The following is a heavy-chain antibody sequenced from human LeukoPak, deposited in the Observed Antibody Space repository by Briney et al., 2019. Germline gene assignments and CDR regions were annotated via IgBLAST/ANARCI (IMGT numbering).Heavy chain of an antibody. D-gene: IGHD2-2*01. J-gene: IGHJ4*02. CDR1: GLSFDEYA. Sequence: PGGSLRLSCAASGLSFDEYAMHWFRQAPGKGLEWVSLISGDGRSTYYADSVKGRFTISRDNSKNSLYLQMNSLKTEDTALYYCTKDRYCTTTSCPFDYWGQGTLVTVSS. V-gene: IGHV3-43*02. CDR3: TKDRYCTTTSCPFDY. CDR2: ISGDGRST.